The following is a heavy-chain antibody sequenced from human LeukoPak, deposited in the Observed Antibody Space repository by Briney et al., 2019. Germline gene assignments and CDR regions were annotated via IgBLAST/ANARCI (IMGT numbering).Heavy chain of an antibody. CDR2: INHSGST. J-gene: IGHJ4*02. CDR3: ARGFRGYCSGGSCYGVFDY. CDR1: GGSFSGYY. Sequence: PSETLSLTCAVYGGSFSGYYWSWIRQPPGKGLEWIGEINHSGSTNYNPSLKSRVTISVDTSKNQFSLKLSSVTAADTAVYYCARGFRGYCSGGSCYGVFDYWGQGTLVTVSS. D-gene: IGHD2-15*01. V-gene: IGHV4-34*01.